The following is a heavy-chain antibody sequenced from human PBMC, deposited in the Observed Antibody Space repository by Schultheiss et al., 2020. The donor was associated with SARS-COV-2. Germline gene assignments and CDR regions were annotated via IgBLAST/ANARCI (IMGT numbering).Heavy chain of an antibody. Sequence: GGSLRLSCKASGYSFTGYYLHWVRQAPGQGLEWMGWINPNSGDTNYAQKFQDRVTMTRDTSISTAFMDLSRLRSDDTAVYYCASELRSLDYWGQGTLVTVSS. CDR1: GYSFTGYY. CDR2: INPNSGDT. J-gene: IGHJ4*02. V-gene: IGHV1-2*02. CDR3: ASELRSLDY. D-gene: IGHD3-3*01.